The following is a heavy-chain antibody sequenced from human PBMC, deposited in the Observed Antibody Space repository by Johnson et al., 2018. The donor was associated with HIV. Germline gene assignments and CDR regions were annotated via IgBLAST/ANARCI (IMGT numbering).Heavy chain of an antibody. V-gene: IGHV3-30*02. Sequence: QVQLVESGGGVVQPGRSLRLSCAASGFTFSNYGMHWVRQAPGKGLEWVAFIRYDGSNKYYADSVKGRFTISRDNSTNTLYLQMNSLRAEDTAVYYCANSYSSSSGNNDYAFDIWGQGTMVTVSS. CDR2: IRYDGSNK. CDR3: ANSYSSSSGNNDYAFDI. J-gene: IGHJ3*02. D-gene: IGHD6-6*01. CDR1: GFTFSNYG.